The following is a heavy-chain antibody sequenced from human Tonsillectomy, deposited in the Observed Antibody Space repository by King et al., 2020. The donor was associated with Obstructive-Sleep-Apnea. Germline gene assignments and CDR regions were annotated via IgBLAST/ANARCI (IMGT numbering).Heavy chain of an antibody. D-gene: IGHD3-9*01. V-gene: IGHV3-11*01. CDR3: ARDFLTYYDILTGYYGVDYYYGMDV. CDR2: ISSSGSTI. CDR1: GFTFSDYY. J-gene: IGHJ6*02. Sequence: QLVQSGGGLVKPGGSLRLSCAASGFTFSDYYMSWIRQAPGKGLEWVSYISSSGSTIYYADSVKGRFTISRDNAKNSLYLQMNSLRAEDTAVYYCARDFLTYYDILTGYYGVDYYYGMDVWGQGTTVTVSS.